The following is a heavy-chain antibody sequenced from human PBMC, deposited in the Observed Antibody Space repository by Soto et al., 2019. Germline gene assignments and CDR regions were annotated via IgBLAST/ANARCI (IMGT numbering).Heavy chain of an antibody. V-gene: IGHV4-59*01. J-gene: IGHJ4*02. Sequence: PSETLSLTCTVSGGSISNYYWTWIRQPPGKGLEWIGYIYYSGSTKYNPSLKSRVIISVDTSKNLFSLKLSSVTAADTAVYYCARAVNDFWSGFSYYFDYWGQGALVTVSS. D-gene: IGHD3-3*01. CDR1: GGSISNYY. CDR2: IYYSGST. CDR3: ARAVNDFWSGFSYYFDY.